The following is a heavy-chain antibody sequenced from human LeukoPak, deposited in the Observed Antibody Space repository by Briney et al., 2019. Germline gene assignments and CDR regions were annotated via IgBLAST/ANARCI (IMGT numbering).Heavy chain of an antibody. CDR1: GYTFTSYG. Sequence: ASVKVSCKASGYTFTSYGISWVRQAPGQGLEWMGWISAYNGNTNYAQKLQGRVTMTTDTSTSTAYMELRSLRSDDTAVYYCARDGLPKYYDFWSGYRDDAFDIWGQGTMVTVSS. CDR3: ARDGLPKYYDFWSGYRDDAFDI. V-gene: IGHV1-18*01. D-gene: IGHD3-3*01. CDR2: ISAYNGNT. J-gene: IGHJ3*02.